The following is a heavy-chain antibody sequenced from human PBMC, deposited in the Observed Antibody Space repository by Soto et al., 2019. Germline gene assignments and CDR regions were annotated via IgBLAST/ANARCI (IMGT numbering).Heavy chain of an antibody. V-gene: IGHV3-11*05. J-gene: IGHJ2*01. CDR3: ARTIAAAGGRRYFDL. CDR2: ISSSSSYT. Sequence: QVQLVESGGGLVKPGESLRLSCAASGFTFSDYYMSWIRQAPGKGPEWVSYISSSSSYTNYADSVKGRFTISRDNAKNSLHLQMNSLRAEDTAVYYCARTIAAAGGRRYFDLWGRGTLVTVSS. D-gene: IGHD6-13*01. CDR1: GFTFSDYY.